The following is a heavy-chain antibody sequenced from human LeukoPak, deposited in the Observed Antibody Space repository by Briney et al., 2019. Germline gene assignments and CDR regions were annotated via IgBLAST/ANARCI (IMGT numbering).Heavy chain of an antibody. D-gene: IGHD3-3*01. J-gene: IGHJ3*02. CDR2: IIPIFGTA. Sequence: SVKVSCKASGGTFSSYAISWVRQAPGQGLEWMGGIIPIFGTANYAQKFQGRVTITADESTSTAYMELSSLRSEDTAVYYCARDDGHYDFWSGPSDYAFDIWGQGTMVTVSS. V-gene: IGHV1-69*01. CDR3: ARDDGHYDFWSGPSDYAFDI. CDR1: GGTFSSYA.